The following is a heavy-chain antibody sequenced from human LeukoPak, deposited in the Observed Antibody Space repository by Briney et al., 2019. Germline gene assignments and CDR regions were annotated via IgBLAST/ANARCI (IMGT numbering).Heavy chain of an antibody. CDR3: ARDPNQGKNYYYYYGMDV. CDR2: IIPILGIA. Sequence: SVKVSCKASGGTFSSYAISWVRQAPGQGLEWMGRIIPILGIANYAQKFQGRVTITADKSTSTAYMELSSLRSEDTAVYYCARDPNQGKNYYYYYGMDVWGQGTTVTVSS. J-gene: IGHJ6*02. D-gene: IGHD1-14*01. V-gene: IGHV1-69*04. CDR1: GGTFSSYA.